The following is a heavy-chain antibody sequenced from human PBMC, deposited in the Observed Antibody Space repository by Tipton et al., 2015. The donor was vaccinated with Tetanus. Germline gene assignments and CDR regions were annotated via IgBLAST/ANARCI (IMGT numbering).Heavy chain of an antibody. D-gene: IGHD2-8*01. J-gene: IGHJ4*02. CDR3: VRGGMMYADY. Sequence: SLRLSCVASGLSFSSYTMSWVRQAPGKGLEWVATMKQDGSEIKYEDSVMGRFTISRDNAKNSLYLQLNSLRAEDTAVYYCVRGGMMYADYWGQGTLVTVSS. V-gene: IGHV3-7*03. CDR1: GLSFSSYT. CDR2: MKQDGSEI.